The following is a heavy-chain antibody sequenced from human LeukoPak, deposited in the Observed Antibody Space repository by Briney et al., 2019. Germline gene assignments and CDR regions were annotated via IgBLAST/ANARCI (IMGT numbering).Heavy chain of an antibody. CDR1: GFTFTDYA. CDR3: AKDRYHRGSGYFDWLLPPLS. D-gene: IGHD3-9*01. J-gene: IGHJ5*02. Sequence: PGGSLRLSCAASGFTFTDYAMHWVRQAPGKGLEWVSAISGSGGSTYYADSVKGRFTISRDNSKNTLYLQMNSLRAEDTAVYYCAKDRYHRGSGYFDWLLPPLSWGQGTLVTVSS. CDR2: ISGSGGST. V-gene: IGHV3-23*01.